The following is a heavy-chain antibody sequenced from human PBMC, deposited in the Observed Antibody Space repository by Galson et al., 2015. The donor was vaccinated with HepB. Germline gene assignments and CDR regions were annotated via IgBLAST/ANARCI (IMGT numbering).Heavy chain of an antibody. J-gene: IGHJ3*02. CDR3: ASKANSGYARGAFDI. Sequence: SVKVSCKASGYTFTSYGISWVRQAPGQGLEWMGWISAYNGNTNYAQKLQGRVTMTTDTSTSTAYMELRSLRSDDTAVYYCASKANSGYARGAFDIWGQGTMVTVSS. CDR2: ISAYNGNT. D-gene: IGHD5-12*01. CDR1: GYTFTSYG. V-gene: IGHV1-18*01.